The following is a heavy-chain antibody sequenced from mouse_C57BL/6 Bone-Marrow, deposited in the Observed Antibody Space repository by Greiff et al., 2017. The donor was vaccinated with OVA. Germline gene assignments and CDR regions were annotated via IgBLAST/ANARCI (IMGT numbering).Heavy chain of an antibody. CDR1: GFNIKDDY. V-gene: IGHV14-4*01. J-gene: IGHJ2*01. CDR2: IDPENGDP. CDR3: TSYGNFDY. D-gene: IGHD2-1*01. Sequence: EVQLQQSGAELVRPGASVKLSCTASGFNIKDDYMHWVKQRPEQGLEWIGWIDPENGDPESASKFQGKAPITADTSSHTAYLQLSILTSEDTAVYYCTSYGNFDYWGQGTTLTVSS.